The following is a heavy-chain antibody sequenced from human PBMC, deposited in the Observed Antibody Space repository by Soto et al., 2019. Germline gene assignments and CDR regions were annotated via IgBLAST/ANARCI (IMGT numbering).Heavy chain of an antibody. D-gene: IGHD1-26*01. Sequence: QVQLQESGPGLVNPSQTLSLTCTFSGASITIGGYYWTWIRQHPGKGLEWIGYIYYSGTTYYNPSLKSRFTISVDTSKNQFSLKLSSVTAADTAVYYCARATLVGANFDAFDIWGQGTMVTVSS. CDR1: GASITIGGYY. V-gene: IGHV4-31*03. CDR3: ARATLVGANFDAFDI. J-gene: IGHJ3*02. CDR2: IYYSGTT.